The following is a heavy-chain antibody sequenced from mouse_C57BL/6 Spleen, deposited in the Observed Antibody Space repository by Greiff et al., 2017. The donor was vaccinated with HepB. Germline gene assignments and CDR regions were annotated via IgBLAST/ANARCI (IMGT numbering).Heavy chain of an antibody. CDR2: IDPETGGT. Sequence: VQLQQSGAELVRPGASVTLSCKASGFTFTDYEMHWVKQTPVHGLEWIGAIDPETGGTAYKQKLKGKAILTADKSYSTDYMELRSLTSEDAAVYYCTREGGLLRYFDYWGKGTTLTVSS. CDR3: TREGGLLRYFDY. D-gene: IGHD1-1*01. V-gene: IGHV1-15*01. J-gene: IGHJ2*01. CDR1: GFTFTDYE.